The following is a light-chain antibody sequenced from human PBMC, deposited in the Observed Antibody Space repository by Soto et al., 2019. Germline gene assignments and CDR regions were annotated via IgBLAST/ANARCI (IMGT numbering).Light chain of an antibody. CDR3: QESHSTPFT. CDR2: AAS. CDR1: QTISRY. J-gene: IGKJ3*01. Sequence: DIQMTQSPSSLSASVGDRVTIACRASQTISRYLNWYQQKPGQAPKLLIFAASNLQSGVPSRFSGSGSGKDFSLTISSLQPEDFATYYCQESHSTPFTFGPGTKVDIK. V-gene: IGKV1-39*01.